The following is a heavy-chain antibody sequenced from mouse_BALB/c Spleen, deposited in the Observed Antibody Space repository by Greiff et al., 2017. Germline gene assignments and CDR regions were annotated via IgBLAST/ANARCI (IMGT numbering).Heavy chain of an antibody. CDR1: GFAFSRYW. J-gene: IGHJ1*01. CDR2: INADSSTI. D-gene: IGHD1-2*01. V-gene: IGHV4-1*02. CDR3: AKPCAIHYYGPYWYFDV. Sequence: EVKLLESGGGLVQPGGSLKLSCAASGFAFSRYWMSWVRQAPGKGLEWIGEINADSSTINYMPSLKDKFIISRDNAKNTLYLQMSKVRSEDTALYYCAKPCAIHYYGPYWYFDVWGAGTTVTVSS.